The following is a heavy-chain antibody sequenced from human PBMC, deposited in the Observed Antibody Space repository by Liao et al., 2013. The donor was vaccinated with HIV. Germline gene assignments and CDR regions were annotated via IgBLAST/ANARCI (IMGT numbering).Heavy chain of an antibody. CDR1: GGSINSGSYY. J-gene: IGHJ6*03. CDR3: ARESPLPSIATSGVVKYYYMDV. V-gene: IGHV4-61*02. D-gene: IGHD3-3*01. Sequence: QVQLQESGPGLVKPSQTLSLTCTVSGGSINSGSYYWSWVRQPAGKGLEWIGRIYTSGSTSYNPSLKSRVTISADTSKNQFSLKLTSVTAADTAVYYCARESPLPSIATSGVVKYYYMDVWGKGTTVTVSS. CDR2: IYTSGST.